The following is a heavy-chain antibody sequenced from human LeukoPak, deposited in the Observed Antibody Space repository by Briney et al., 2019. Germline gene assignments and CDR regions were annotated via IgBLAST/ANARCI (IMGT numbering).Heavy chain of an antibody. D-gene: IGHD3-3*01. J-gene: IGHJ5*01. Sequence: GGSLRLSCAASGFIFSDYYMNWIRQAPGKGLDWVAYIGFDESFKEYADSVKGRFTISRDKSENTLYLQMNSLRSDDTAVYYCAEDFWNFRDSWGQGTLVTVSS. V-gene: IGHV3-30*02. CDR2: IGFDESFK. CDR1: GFIFSDYY. CDR3: AEDFWNFRDS.